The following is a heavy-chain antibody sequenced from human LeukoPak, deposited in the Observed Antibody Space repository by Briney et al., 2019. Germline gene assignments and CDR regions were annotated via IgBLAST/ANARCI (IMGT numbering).Heavy chain of an antibody. D-gene: IGHD6-13*01. Sequence: GGSLRLSCAASGFTFSSYAMSWVRQAPGKGLEWVSAISGSGGGTYYADSVKGRFTISRDNSKNTRYLQMNSLRAEDTAVYYCARSWYLAYNWFDPWGQGTLVTVSS. CDR2: ISGSGGGT. CDR3: ARSWYLAYNWFDP. CDR1: GFTFSSYA. J-gene: IGHJ5*02. V-gene: IGHV3-23*01.